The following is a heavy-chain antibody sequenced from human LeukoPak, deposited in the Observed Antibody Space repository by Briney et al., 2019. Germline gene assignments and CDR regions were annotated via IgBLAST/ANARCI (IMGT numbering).Heavy chain of an antibody. CDR1: GGSISNYF. D-gene: IGHD4-11*01. CDR2: VYSSGNT. Sequence: SETLSLTCSVSGGSISNYFWTWIRQPPGKGLEWIGYVYSSGNTNYSPSLKSRVTISVDTSKNQFSLKLSAVTAADTAVYYCARYHSNYPYYMDVWGTGTTVTVS. J-gene: IGHJ6*03. V-gene: IGHV4-4*09. CDR3: ARYHSNYPYYMDV.